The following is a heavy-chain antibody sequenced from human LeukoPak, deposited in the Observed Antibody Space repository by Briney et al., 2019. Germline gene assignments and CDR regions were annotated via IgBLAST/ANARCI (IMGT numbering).Heavy chain of an antibody. D-gene: IGHD6-19*01. V-gene: IGHV5-51*01. CDR1: GYSFTNYW. J-gene: IGHJ4*02. CDR2: IYPGDSDT. CDR3: ARQSSGWYRLFDY. Sequence: GESLKISCKGSGYSFTNYWIGWVRQMPGKGLEWMGIIYPGDSDTRYSPSFQGQVTISADKSISTAYLQWSSLKTSDTAMYYCARQSSGWYRLFDYWGQGTLVTVSS.